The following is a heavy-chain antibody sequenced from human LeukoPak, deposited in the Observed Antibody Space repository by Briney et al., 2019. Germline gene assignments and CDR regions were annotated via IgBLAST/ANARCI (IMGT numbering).Heavy chain of an antibody. V-gene: IGHV3-74*01. Sequence: GGSLRLSCAAAGFTLSTYWMHWVRQAPGKGLVWVSHINPDGRTTRCANSVTGRFTISRDNAKNTADLQRSSLRAEDTAVYYCVRDLGGSDDYWGQGTLVTVSS. J-gene: IGHJ4*02. CDR3: VRDLGGSDDY. CDR2: INPDGRTT. D-gene: IGHD2-15*01. CDR1: GFTLSTYW.